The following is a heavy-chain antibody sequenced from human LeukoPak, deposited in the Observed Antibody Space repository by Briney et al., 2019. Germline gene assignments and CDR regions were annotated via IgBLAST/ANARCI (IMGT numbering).Heavy chain of an antibody. V-gene: IGHV3-74*01. J-gene: IGHJ6*02. CDR1: GFTFSSYW. Sequence: GGSLRLSCAASGFTFSSYWMHWVRQAPRKGLVWVSRINSDGSSTSYADSVKGRFTISIDNAKNTLNLQMNSLRAEDTAVYYCARSSSSSGFYYNGMDVWGQGTTVTVSS. CDR3: ARSSSSSGFYYNGMDV. CDR2: INSDGSST. D-gene: IGHD6-6*01.